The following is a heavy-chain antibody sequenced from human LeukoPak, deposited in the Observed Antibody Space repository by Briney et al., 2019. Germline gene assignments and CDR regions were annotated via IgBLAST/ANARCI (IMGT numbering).Heavy chain of an antibody. CDR3: ARGLGSMLRGGSNWFDP. Sequence: SETLSLTCTVSGASITSGTYYWGWIRQPAGKGLEYIGRIYTSGTTNYNPSVKSRVTISIDTSKNQFSLTLRSVTAADTALYYCARGLGSMLRGGSNWFDPWGQGTLGIVSS. CDR1: GASITSGTYY. D-gene: IGHD3-10*01. J-gene: IGHJ5*02. V-gene: IGHV4-61*02. CDR2: IYTSGTT.